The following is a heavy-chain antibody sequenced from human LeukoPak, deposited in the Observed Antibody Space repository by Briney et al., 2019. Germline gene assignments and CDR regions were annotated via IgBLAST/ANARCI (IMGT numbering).Heavy chain of an antibody. CDR3: AREGEAAAGTESPTINWFDP. V-gene: IGHV1-69*05. J-gene: IGHJ5*02. D-gene: IGHD6-13*01. CDR2: IIPIFGTA. Sequence: SSVKVSCKTSGGTFNNSAISRVRQAPVQGLEWMGRIIPIFGTANYAQKFQGRVTITTDESTSTAYMELSSLRSEDTAVYYCAREGEAAAGTESPTINWFDPWGQGTLVTVSS. CDR1: GGTFNNSA.